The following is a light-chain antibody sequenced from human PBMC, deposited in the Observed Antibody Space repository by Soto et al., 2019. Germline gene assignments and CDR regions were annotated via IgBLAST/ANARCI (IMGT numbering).Light chain of an antibody. Sequence: LTQPASVTGSPGQSITISCTGTSSDVGAYHFVSWYQHHPGKAPKLILYEVTARPSGVSSRFSGSKSGNTASLTISGLQADDEANYYCSSYTSSTTPYVFGTGTKVTVL. CDR2: EVT. V-gene: IGLV2-14*01. CDR1: SSDVGAYHF. J-gene: IGLJ1*01. CDR3: SSYTSSTTPYV.